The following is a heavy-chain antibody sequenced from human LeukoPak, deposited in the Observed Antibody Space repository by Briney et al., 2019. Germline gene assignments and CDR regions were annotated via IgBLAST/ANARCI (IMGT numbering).Heavy chain of an antibody. CDR2: IYNRGST. CDR1: GGSISSSSYF. V-gene: IGHV4-39*07. J-gene: IGHJ5*02. Sequence: SETLSLTCTVSGGSISSSSYFWGWIRQPPGKGLEWIGNIYNRGSTYYNPSLKSRVTISVDTSKNQFSLKLSSVTAADTAVYYCARGVGANHLGQNWFDPWGQGTLVTVSS. D-gene: IGHD1-26*01. CDR3: ARGVGANHLGQNWFDP.